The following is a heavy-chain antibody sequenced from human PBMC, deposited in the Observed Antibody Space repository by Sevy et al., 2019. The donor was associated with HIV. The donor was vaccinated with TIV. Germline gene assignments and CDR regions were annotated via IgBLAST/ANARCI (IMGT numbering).Heavy chain of an antibody. CDR3: ARDRESDYGDYARFDY. J-gene: IGHJ4*02. CDR2: INSDGSST. D-gene: IGHD4-17*01. Sequence: GGSLRLSCAASGFTFSSYWMHWVRQAPGKGLVWVSRINSDGSSTSYADSGKGRFTISRDNAKNSLYLQMNGLRAEDTAVYYCARDRESDYGDYARFDYCGQGTLVTGSS. V-gene: IGHV3-74*01. CDR1: GFTFSSYW.